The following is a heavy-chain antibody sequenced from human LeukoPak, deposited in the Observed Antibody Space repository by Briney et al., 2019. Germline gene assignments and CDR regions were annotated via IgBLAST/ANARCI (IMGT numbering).Heavy chain of an antibody. Sequence: GGSLRLSCAASGFTFSDHYMDWVRQAPGQGLEWVGRSRNKANTYTTDYAASVKGRFAISRDDSRTSLYLQMNGLKSEDTAVYYCVRAGSGWYDWGQGTVVTVSS. J-gene: IGHJ4*02. V-gene: IGHV3-72*01. D-gene: IGHD6-19*01. CDR2: SRNKANTYTT. CDR3: VRAGSGWYD. CDR1: GFTFSDHY.